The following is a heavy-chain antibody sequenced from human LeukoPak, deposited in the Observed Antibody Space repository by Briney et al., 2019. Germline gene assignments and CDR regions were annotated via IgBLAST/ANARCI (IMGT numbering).Heavy chain of an antibody. Sequence: SETLSLTCTVYGVSISSYFWSWIRQPPGKGLEWIGYVYYNGITNYNPSLKSRVSISLDTSKSQFSLKLNSVTAEDTAVYYCASSLSSYYGMDVWGQGTTVTVSS. CDR1: GVSISSYF. CDR3: ASSLSSYYGMDV. CDR2: VYYNGIT. J-gene: IGHJ6*02. D-gene: IGHD2/OR15-2a*01. V-gene: IGHV4-59*01.